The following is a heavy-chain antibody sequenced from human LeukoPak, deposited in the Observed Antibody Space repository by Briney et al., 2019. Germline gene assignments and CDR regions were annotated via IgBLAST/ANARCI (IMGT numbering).Heavy chain of an antibody. CDR3: AKGGLHIVVVTALDY. D-gene: IGHD2-21*02. V-gene: IGHV3-30*18. CDR1: GFTFSSYG. CDR2: ISYDGSNK. Sequence: GESLRLSCAASGFTFSSYGMHWVRQAPGKGLGWVAVISYDGSNKYYADSVKGRFTICRDNSKNTLYLQMNSLRAEDTAVYYCAKGGLHIVVVTALDYWGQGTLVTVSS. J-gene: IGHJ4*02.